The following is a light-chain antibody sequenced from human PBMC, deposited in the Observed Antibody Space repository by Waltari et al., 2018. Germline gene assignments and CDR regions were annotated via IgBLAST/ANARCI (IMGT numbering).Light chain of an antibody. CDR3: SSFAGSNREV. CDR1: SSDVGAYNY. V-gene: IGLV2-8*01. CDR2: EVS. Sequence: QSALTQPPSASGSPGQSVTISCTGTSSDVGAYNYVSWYQQHPGKAPKLMIYEVSKRPSWVPDRFSASKSGNTASLTVSGLQAEDEADYYCSSFAGSNREVFGTGTKVTVL. J-gene: IGLJ1*01.